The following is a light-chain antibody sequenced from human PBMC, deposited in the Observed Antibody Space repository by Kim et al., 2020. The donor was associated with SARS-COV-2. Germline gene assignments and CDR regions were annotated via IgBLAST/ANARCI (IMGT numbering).Light chain of an antibody. J-gene: IGLJ1*01. V-gene: IGLV1-40*01. Sequence: QSVLTQPPSVSGAPGPRVTISCTGSSSNIGAGYDVHWYQQLPGTAPKLLIYDNTNRPSGVPDRFSGSNSGTSASLAITGLQAEDEADYYCQSYDSSLSGFYVFGTGTKVTVL. CDR2: DNT. CDR3: QSYDSSLSGFYV. CDR1: SSNIGAGYD.